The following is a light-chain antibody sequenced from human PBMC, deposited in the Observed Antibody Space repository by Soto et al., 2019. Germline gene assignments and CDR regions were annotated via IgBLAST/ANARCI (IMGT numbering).Light chain of an antibody. V-gene: IGLV2-14*01. CDR1: SSDVGGYDY. CDR3: SPYTSSITVDVV. Sequence: QSALTQPASVSGSPGQSITISCTGTSSDVGGYDYVSWYQHFPGKAPKLIIYEVSNRPSGVSNRFSGSKSGNTASLTISGLQAEDEADYYCSPYTSSITVDVVFGGGTKLTVL. CDR2: EVS. J-gene: IGLJ2*01.